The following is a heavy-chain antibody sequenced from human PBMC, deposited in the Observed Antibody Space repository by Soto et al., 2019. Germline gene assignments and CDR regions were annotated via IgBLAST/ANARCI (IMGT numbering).Heavy chain of an antibody. V-gene: IGHV4-31*03. CDR3: ARATSFSGHHGY. J-gene: IGHJ4*02. Sequence: QLQLQESGPGLVKPSQTLSLACTVSGGSFSSGGYYWSWIRQLPGKGLEWIGYIYYSGSTYYNPSLKSRFTISLDTSKNQFSLKLSSVTAAHTAVYYCARATSFSGHHGYWGQGTLVTVSS. CDR1: GGSFSSGGYY. CDR2: IYYSGST. D-gene: IGHD2-8*02.